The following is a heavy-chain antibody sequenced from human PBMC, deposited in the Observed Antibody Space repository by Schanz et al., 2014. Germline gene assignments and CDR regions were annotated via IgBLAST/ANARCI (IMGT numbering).Heavy chain of an antibody. CDR3: AREDYLDSSGYSCGY. D-gene: IGHD3-22*01. CDR2: INTHTGNP. V-gene: IGHV7-4-1*02. Sequence: QVQLVQSEAAVKKPGASVKVSCKASGYTFTSYSMNWVRQAPGQGLEWMGWINTHTGNPTYAQGFTGRFVFSLDTSVSTAYLQISSLKADDTAVYYCAREDYLDSSGYSCGYWGQGTLVTVSS. CDR1: GYTFTSYS. J-gene: IGHJ4*02.